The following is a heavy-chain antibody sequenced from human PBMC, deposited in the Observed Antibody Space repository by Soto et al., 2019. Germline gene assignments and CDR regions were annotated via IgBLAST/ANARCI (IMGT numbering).Heavy chain of an antibody. CDR1: GFTFSSYA. CDR3: AKRRGAGGHFDY. Sequence: GGSLRLSCAASGFTFSSYAMGWVRQGPGKGLEWVAVVSIGGSTHYADSVRGRFTISRDNSKNTLSLQTNSLTAEDTAVYFCAKRRGAGGHFDYWGQGALVTVYS. V-gene: IGHV3-23*01. J-gene: IGHJ4*02. D-gene: IGHD2-15*01. CDR2: VSIGGST.